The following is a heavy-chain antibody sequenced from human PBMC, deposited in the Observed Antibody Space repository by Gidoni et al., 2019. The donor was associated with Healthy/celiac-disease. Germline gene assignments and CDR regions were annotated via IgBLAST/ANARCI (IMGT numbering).Heavy chain of an antibody. Sequence: EVQLVESGGGLVQPGGSLRLSCAASGFTFSSYEMNWVRQAPGKGLEWVSYISSSGSTIYYADSVKGRFTISRDNAKNSLYPQMNSLRAEDTAVYYCARGSLLIVVVPAATRPGVDGMDVWGQGTTVTVSS. J-gene: IGHJ6*02. CDR1: GFTFSSYE. CDR2: ISSSGSTI. V-gene: IGHV3-48*03. D-gene: IGHD2-2*01. CDR3: ARGSLLIVVVPAATRPGVDGMDV.